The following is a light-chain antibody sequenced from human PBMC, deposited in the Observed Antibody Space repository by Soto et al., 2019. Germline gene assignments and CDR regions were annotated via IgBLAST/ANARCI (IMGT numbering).Light chain of an antibody. J-gene: IGKJ4*01. CDR2: DAS. Sequence: VVLIQSRATLSLSPGERATLSCSASQTVDNYLAWYQQKPGQAPRLLIYDASNRATGIPPRFSGSGSWTDFNLTISSLEPEDCAVYYCQQQNDWALNFGGGTKV. CDR3: QQQNDWALN. CDR1: QTVDNY. V-gene: IGKV3-11*01.